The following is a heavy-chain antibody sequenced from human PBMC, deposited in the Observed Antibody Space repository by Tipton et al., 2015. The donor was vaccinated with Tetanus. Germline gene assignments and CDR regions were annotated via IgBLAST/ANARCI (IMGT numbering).Heavy chain of an antibody. V-gene: IGHV3-21*01. CDR2: ISSTSSYI. Sequence: VQLVQSGGGLVKPGGSLRLSCEVSGFIFSSYTMNWVRQAPGKGLEWVSSISSTSSYIYYADSLKGRFTISRDNAKNSLYLQMNSLTAEDTAVYYCASGSALDYWGQGILVAVSS. CDR3: ASGSALDY. D-gene: IGHD6-25*01. J-gene: IGHJ4*02. CDR1: GFIFSSYT.